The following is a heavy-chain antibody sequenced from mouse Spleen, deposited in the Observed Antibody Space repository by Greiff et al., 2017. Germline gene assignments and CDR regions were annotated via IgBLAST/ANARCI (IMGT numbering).Heavy chain of an antibody. Sequence: EVKVVESGGGLVKPGGSLKLSCAASGFTFSDYGMHWVRQAPEKGLEWVAYISSGSSTIYYADTVKGRFTISRDNAKNTLFLQMTSLRSEDTAMYYCASGLSYYYAMDYWGQGTSVTVSS. CDR1: GFTFSDYG. CDR3: ASGLSYYYAMDY. J-gene: IGHJ4*01. CDR2: ISSGSSTI. V-gene: IGHV5-17*01. D-gene: IGHD3-1*01.